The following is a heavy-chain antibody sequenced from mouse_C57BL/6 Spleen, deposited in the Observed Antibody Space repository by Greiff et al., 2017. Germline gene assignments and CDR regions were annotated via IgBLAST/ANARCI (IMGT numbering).Heavy chain of an antibody. CDR3: ARGSYYGSSYPWYFDV. D-gene: IGHD1-1*01. J-gene: IGHJ1*03. CDR2: INPYNGDT. CDR1: GYSFTGYF. V-gene: IGHV1-20*01. Sequence: EVQLQQSGPELVKPGDSVKKSCKASGYSFTGYFMNWVMQSHGKSLEWIGRINPYNGDTFYNQKFKGKATLTVDKSSSTAHMELRSLTSEDSAVYYCARGSYYGSSYPWYFDVWGTGTTVTVSS.